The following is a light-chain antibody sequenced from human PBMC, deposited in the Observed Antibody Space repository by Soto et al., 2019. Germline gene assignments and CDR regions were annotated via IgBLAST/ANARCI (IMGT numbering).Light chain of an antibody. CDR3: MQGPHWPRT. CDR1: QSLVNSDGNTY. V-gene: IGKV2D-30*01. Sequence: EVVMTQSPLSLPVTLGQPASISCTSSQSLVNSDGNTYLNWFHQRPGQSPRRLIYRVSKWDSGVPDRFNGSWSGTNFTLKISRVEAEDVGVYYCMQGPHWPRTFGQGTKVEIK. CDR2: RVS. J-gene: IGKJ1*01.